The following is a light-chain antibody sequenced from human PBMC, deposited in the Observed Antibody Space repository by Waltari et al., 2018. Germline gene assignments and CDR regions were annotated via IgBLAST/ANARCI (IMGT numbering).Light chain of an antibody. CDR1: SSNIGSNY. CDR3: ATWDDSLSAWV. CDR2: RDN. Sequence: QSVLTQPPSASGTPGQRVTISCSGSSSNIGSNYVCWYQQLPGTAPKLLMYRDNQRPAGVPDRCSGSKFGTSASLAISGLRSEDEADYVCATWDDSLSAWVFGGGTKLTVL. J-gene: IGLJ3*02. V-gene: IGLV1-47*01.